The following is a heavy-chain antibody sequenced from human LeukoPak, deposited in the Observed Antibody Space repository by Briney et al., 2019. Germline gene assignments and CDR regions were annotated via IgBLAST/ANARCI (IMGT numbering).Heavy chain of an antibody. D-gene: IGHD1-14*01. CDR1: GGSISSSSYY. CDR3: ARVAPDGLRYYYYMHV. V-gene: IGHV4-39*01. Sequence: SETLSLTCTVSGGSISSSSYYWGWIRQPPGKELEWIGSIYYSGSTYYNPSLKSRVTISVDTSKNQFSLKLSSVTAADTAVYYCARVAPDGLRYYYYMHVWGKGTTVTVSS. CDR2: IYYSGST. J-gene: IGHJ6*03.